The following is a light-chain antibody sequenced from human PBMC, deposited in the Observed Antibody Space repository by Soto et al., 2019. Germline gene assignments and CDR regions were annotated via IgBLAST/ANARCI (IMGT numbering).Light chain of an antibody. CDR3: QQTRAYPST. V-gene: IGKV1-9*01. Sequence: IQLTQSPSSLSAAVGDRVTITCRASQGIAIYLAWYQHKPGEAPNLLIHTASTLHGGVPSRFSGSGSGTDFTLTITSLQAEDFATYYCQQTRAYPSTFGGGTTGDIK. CDR2: TAS. J-gene: IGKJ4*01. CDR1: QGIAIY.